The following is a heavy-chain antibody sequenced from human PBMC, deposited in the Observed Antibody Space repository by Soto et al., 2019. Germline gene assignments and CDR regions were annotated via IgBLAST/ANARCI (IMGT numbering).Heavy chain of an antibody. D-gene: IGHD4-4*01. J-gene: IGHJ4*02. CDR1: GVSINTGGYS. V-gene: IGHV4-30-2*06. Sequence: QVQLQESGPGLVKPSQTLSLTCAVSGVSINTGGYSWNWIRQSPGKALEWMGHIYQSGSTYYKPYLKGRITISVDMSNNDFSLEVTSVTPADTAVYFCARGDYNDYFDFWGQGALVTVSS. CDR3: ARGDYNDYFDF. CDR2: IYQSGST.